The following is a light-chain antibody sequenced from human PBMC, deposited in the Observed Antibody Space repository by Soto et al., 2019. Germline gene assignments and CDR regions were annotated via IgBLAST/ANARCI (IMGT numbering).Light chain of an antibody. CDR1: QSISNNF. J-gene: IGKJ1*01. CDR3: QEYGIFRGA. V-gene: IGKV3-20*01. Sequence: EDVLTQSPGTLSLSPGERATLCCRASQSISNNFLAWYQQKPGQAPRLLIYGASSRATDIPDRFSASGCGTDFTLTIRRLEPEDFGVYYCQEYGIFRGAVGQGTKVEIK. CDR2: GAS.